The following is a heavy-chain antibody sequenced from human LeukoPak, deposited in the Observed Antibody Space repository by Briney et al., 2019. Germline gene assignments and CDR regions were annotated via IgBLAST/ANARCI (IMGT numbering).Heavy chain of an antibody. CDR1: GFDFSVHA. CDR3: VKDQTPYNRRYDAFDL. Sequence: GGSLRLSCVASGFDFSVHAMSWVRQAPGKGLEWVSSIGGGPSETYYADSVKGRVTISRDNSKKTVNLQINSLRAEDTALYYCVKDQTPYNRRYDAFDLWGQGTMVLVSS. CDR2: IGGGPSET. V-gene: IGHV3-23*01. D-gene: IGHD1-1*01. J-gene: IGHJ3*01.